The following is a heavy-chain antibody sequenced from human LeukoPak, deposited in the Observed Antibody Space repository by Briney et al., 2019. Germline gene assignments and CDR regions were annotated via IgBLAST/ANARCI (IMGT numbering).Heavy chain of an antibody. CDR1: GGSISSYY. Sequence: SETLSLTCTVSGGSISSYYWSWIRQPPGKGLEWIGYIYYSGSTNYNPSLKSRVTISVDTSKKQFSLKLTSVTVADTAVYYCARTRWLPHWFDPWGQGTLVTVSS. CDR3: ARTRWLPHWFDP. D-gene: IGHD4-23*01. J-gene: IGHJ5*02. V-gene: IGHV4-59*01. CDR2: IYYSGST.